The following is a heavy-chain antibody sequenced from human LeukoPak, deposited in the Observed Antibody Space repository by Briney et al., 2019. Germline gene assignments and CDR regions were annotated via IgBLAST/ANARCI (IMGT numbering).Heavy chain of an antibody. D-gene: IGHD3-3*01. CDR3: ARDQHTLFGVVTPIPYYMDV. V-gene: IGHV1-46*01. J-gene: IGHJ6*03. CDR1: GYPFTNYF. CDR2: INLSDDTT. Sequence: GASVKVSCKASGYPFTNYFIHWVRQAPGQGLEWMGVINLSDDTTTYTQKFQGRVTMTRETSTNTVYMKLTSLRSEDTAVYYCARDQHTLFGVVTPIPYYMDVWGKGTTVTVSS.